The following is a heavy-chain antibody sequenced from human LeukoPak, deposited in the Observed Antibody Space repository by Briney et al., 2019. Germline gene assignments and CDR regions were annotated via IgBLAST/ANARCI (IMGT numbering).Heavy chain of an antibody. CDR2: IGASGDSI. D-gene: IGHD5/OR15-5a*01. V-gene: IGHV3-23*01. Sequence: GGSLRLSRAVSGFTFSSYAMIWVRQAPGRGLVWVSSIGASGDSIYYTDSVKGRFTISRDNSKNTLYLQMSSLRVEDTAVYYCAKIPDVSDYWGQGTLVTVPS. CDR1: GFTFSSYA. CDR3: AKIPDVSDY. J-gene: IGHJ4*02.